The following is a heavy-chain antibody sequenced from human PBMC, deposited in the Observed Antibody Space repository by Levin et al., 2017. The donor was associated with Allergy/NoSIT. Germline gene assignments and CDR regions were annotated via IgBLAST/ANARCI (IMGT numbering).Heavy chain of an antibody. CDR3: AYGSGSYYYYYGLDV. CDR2: ISSSSSTI. V-gene: IGHV3-48*01. D-gene: IGHD3-10*01. J-gene: IGHJ6*02. Sequence: GESLKISCAASGFTFSSCSMNWVRQAPGKGLEWVSYISSSSSTIYYADSVKGRFTISRDNAKNSLYLQMNSLRAEDTAVYYCAYGSGSYYYYYGLDVWGQGTTVTVSS. CDR1: GFTFSSCS.